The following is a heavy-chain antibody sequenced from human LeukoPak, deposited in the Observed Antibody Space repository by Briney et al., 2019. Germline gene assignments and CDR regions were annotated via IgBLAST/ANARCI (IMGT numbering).Heavy chain of an antibody. D-gene: IGHD5-18*01. J-gene: IGHJ4*02. CDR3: AKGSGYSYGFFDY. V-gene: IGHV3-30*18. CDR1: GFTFSSYG. Sequence: GRSLRLSCAASGFTFSSYGMHWVRQAPGKGLEWVAVISYDGSNKYYVDSVKGRFTISRDNSKNTLYLQMNSLRAEDTAVYYCAKGSGYSYGFFDYWGQGTLVTVSS. CDR2: ISYDGSNK.